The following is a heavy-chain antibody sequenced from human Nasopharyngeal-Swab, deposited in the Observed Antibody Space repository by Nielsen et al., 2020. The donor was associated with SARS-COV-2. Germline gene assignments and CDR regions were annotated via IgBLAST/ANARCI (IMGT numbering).Heavy chain of an antibody. D-gene: IGHD3-16*01. Sequence: GSLRLSCTVSGDSVSSGSDYWTWIRQPPGKGLEWMGYVYNSGSTKYNPSLKSRVTISADTSKNQFSVKLTSVTAAATAVYYCAREGGGWDSFDIWGQGTLVTVSS. CDR2: VYNSGST. V-gene: IGHV4-61*01. CDR1: GDSVSSGSDY. J-gene: IGHJ3*02. CDR3: AREGGGWDSFDI.